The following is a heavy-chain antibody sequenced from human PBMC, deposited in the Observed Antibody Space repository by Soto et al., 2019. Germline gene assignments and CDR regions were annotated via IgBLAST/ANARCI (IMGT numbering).Heavy chain of an antibody. V-gene: IGHV3-30-3*01. J-gene: IGHJ4*02. CDR1: GFTFSSYA. CDR3: ASEHSSGWYDY. Sequence: QVQLVESGGGVVQPGRSLRLSCAASGFTFSSYAMHWVRQAPGKGLEWVAVISYDGSNKYYADSVKGRFTISRDNSKNTLYLQMNSLSAEDTAVYYCASEHSSGWYDYWGQGTLVTVSS. CDR2: ISYDGSNK. D-gene: IGHD6-19*01.